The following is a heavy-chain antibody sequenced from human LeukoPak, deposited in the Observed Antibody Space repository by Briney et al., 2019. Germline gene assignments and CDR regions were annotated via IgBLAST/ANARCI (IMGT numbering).Heavy chain of an antibody. CDR3: AFPHYFDY. V-gene: IGHV1-46*03. CDR2: ISPSGGST. J-gene: IGHJ4*02. Sequence: VASVKVSCKAFGYTFTNNYMHWVRQAPGQGPEWMGVISPSGGSTTYAQKFQGRVTLTRDMSTSTDYLELSSLRSEDTAVYYCAFPHYFDYWGQGTLVTVSS. CDR1: GYTFTNNY.